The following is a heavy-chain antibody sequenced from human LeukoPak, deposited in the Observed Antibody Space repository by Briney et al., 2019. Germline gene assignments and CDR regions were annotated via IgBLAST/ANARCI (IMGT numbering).Heavy chain of an antibody. V-gene: IGHV3-23*01. J-gene: IGHJ3*02. CDR1: GSTFNNYA. D-gene: IGHD2-2*01. CDR3: ARGGYCSSTSCYLSDAFDI. CDR2: ISGSGGST. Sequence: GGSLRLSCAASGSTFNNYAMSWVRQAPGKGLEWVSAISGSGGSTYYADSVKGRFTISRDNAKNSLFLHMNSLRAEDTAVYYCARGGYCSSTSCYLSDAFDIWGQGTMVTVSS.